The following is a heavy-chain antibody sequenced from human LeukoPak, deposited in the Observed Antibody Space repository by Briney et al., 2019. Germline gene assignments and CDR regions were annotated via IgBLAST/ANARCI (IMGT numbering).Heavy chain of an antibody. CDR2: INHSGST. Sequence: PSETLSLTCAVYGGSFSGYYWSWIRQPPGKGLEWIGEINHSGSTNYNPSLKSRVTTSVDTSKNQFSLKLSSVTAADTAVYYCARMVRGVSRWFDPWGQGTLVTVSS. V-gene: IGHV4-34*01. J-gene: IGHJ5*02. D-gene: IGHD3-10*01. CDR1: GGSFSGYY. CDR3: ARMVRGVSRWFDP.